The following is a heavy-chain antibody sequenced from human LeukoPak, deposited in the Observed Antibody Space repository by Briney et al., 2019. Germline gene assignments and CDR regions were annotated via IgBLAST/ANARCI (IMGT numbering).Heavy chain of an antibody. Sequence: GGSLRLSCAASGFTFSSYWMSWVRQAPGKGLEWVANINQDGSGEYYVDSVKGRFTLSRGNAKNSLSLQMNSLRVEDTAMYYCARKVGKYSGWYNYWGQGTLVTVSS. CDR3: ARKVGKYSGWYNY. V-gene: IGHV3-7*01. D-gene: IGHD6-19*01. CDR1: GFTFSSYW. J-gene: IGHJ4*02. CDR2: INQDGSGE.